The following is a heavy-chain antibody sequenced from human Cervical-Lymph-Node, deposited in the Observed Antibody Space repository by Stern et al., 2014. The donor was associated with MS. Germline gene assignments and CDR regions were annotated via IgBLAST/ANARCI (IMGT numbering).Heavy chain of an antibody. CDR2: ISWNSGSI. J-gene: IGHJ6*02. CDR1: VFTFADYA. Sequence: VQLVESGGGLVQPGRSRRLSCAASVFTFADYAMHWVRQAPGKGLEWGSGISWNSGSIGYADSVKGRFPISRDNAKNSLYLQMNSLRAEDTALYYCAKDTTCGGDCYHTTYYYGMDVWGQGTTVTVSS. V-gene: IGHV3-9*01. D-gene: IGHD2-21*02. CDR3: AKDTTCGGDCYHTTYYYGMDV.